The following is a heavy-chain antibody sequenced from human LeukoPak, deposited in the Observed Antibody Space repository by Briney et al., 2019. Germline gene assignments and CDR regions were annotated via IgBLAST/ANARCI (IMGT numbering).Heavy chain of an antibody. Sequence: GRSLRLSCAASGFTFSSYGMHWVRQAPGKGLEWVAVIWYDGSNKYYADSVKGRFTISRDNSKNTLYLQMNSLRAEDTAVYYCARDPGRWLQLGYGWFDPWGQGTLVTVSS. CDR3: ARDPGRWLQLGYGWFDP. CDR1: GFTFSSYG. J-gene: IGHJ5*02. V-gene: IGHV3-33*01. D-gene: IGHD5-24*01. CDR2: IWYDGSNK.